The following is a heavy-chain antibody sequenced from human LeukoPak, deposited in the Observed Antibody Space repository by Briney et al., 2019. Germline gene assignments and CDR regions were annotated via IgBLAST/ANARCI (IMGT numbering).Heavy chain of an antibody. V-gene: IGHV1-18*01. CDR2: TCAYNGNT. D-gene: IGHD2-15*01. CDR3: ARDDLDCSSGTCYPDNY. J-gene: IGHJ4*02. Sequence: ASMKVSCKASGYTFTSYGITWVRQAPGQGLEWMGWTCAYNGNTNYAENLQGRVTMTTDTSTSTAYMELRNLRSDDTAFYYCARDDLDCSSGTCYPDNYWGQGTLVAVSA. CDR1: GYTFTSYG.